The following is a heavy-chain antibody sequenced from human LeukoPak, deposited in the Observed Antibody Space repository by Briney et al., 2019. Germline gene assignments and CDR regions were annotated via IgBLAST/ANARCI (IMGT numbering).Heavy chain of an antibody. CDR3: ARGVLRYFDWLSNFDY. Sequence: PSGTLSLTCAVSGYSISSGYYWGWIRQPPGKGLEWIGSIYHSGSTYYNPSLKSRVTISVDTSKNQFSLKLSSVTAADTAVYYCARGVLRYFDWLSNFDYWGQGTLVTVSS. CDR2: IYHSGST. J-gene: IGHJ4*02. CDR1: GYSISSGYY. V-gene: IGHV4-38-2*01. D-gene: IGHD3-9*01.